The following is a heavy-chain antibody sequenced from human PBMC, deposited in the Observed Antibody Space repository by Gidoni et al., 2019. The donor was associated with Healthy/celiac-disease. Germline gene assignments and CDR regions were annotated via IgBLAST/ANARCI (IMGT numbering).Heavy chain of an antibody. CDR3: ARDMWFGELNKEGDYFDY. V-gene: IGHV3-7*01. CDR2: IKQDGSEK. CDR1: GFTFSSYG. J-gene: IGHJ4*02. Sequence: EVQLVESGGGLVQPGGSLRLSCAASGFTFSSYGMSWVRQAPGKGLEWVANIKQDGSEKYYVDSVKGRFTISRDNAKNSLYLQMNSLRAEDTAVYYCARDMWFGELNKEGDYFDYWGQGTLVTVSS. D-gene: IGHD3-10*01.